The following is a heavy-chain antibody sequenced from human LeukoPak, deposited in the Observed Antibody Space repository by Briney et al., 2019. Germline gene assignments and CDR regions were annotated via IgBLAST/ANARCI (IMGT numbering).Heavy chain of an antibody. Sequence: ASVKVSCKASGYTFTGYYMHWMRQAPGQGLEWMGWINPKSGGTNYAQKFEARVTMTRDMSISTVYMELSRLRFDDKAVYYCARSPHILTGENFDYWGQGTRVTVSS. J-gene: IGHJ4*02. D-gene: IGHD3-9*01. CDR2: INPKSGGT. CDR3: ARSPHILTGENFDY. V-gene: IGHV1-2*02. CDR1: GYTFTGYY.